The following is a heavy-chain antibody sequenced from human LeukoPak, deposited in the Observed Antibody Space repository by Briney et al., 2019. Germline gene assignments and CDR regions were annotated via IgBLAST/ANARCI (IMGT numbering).Heavy chain of an antibody. V-gene: IGHV4-39*07. Sequence: SETLSLTCTVSGGSISSSKYYWGWIRQPPGKGLEWIRSIYYSGSTYYNASLRSRVTTSVDTSKNQFSLKLSSVTAADTAVYYCAKSTYYYDTFVNAFDLWGQGTVVTVSS. D-gene: IGHD3-22*01. CDR2: IYYSGST. CDR1: GGSISSSKYY. J-gene: IGHJ3*01. CDR3: AKSTYYYDTFVNAFDL.